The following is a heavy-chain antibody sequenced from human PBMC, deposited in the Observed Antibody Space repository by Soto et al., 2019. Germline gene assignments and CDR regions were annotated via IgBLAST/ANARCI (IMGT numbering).Heavy chain of an antibody. V-gene: IGHV1-69*01. J-gene: IGHJ6*02. CDR3: ARESSSPNYYFYGMDV. CDR1: GGTFSSYA. CDR2: IIPILGTP. D-gene: IGHD2-2*01. Sequence: QVQLVQSGAEVKKPGSSVKVSCRASGGTFSSYAVSWMRQAPGQGLEWMGVIIPILGTPKYAQKFQGRVTSTADEYTTTAYMELSSLRPDDTAVYYCARESSSPNYYFYGMDVWGHGTTVIVSS.